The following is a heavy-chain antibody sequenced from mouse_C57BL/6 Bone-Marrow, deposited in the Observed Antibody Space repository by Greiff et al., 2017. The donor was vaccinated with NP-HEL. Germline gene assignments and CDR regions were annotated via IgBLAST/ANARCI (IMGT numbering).Heavy chain of an antibody. Sequence: VQLKQSGPVLVKPGASVKMSCKASGYTFTDYYMNWVKQSHGKSLEWIGVINPYNGGTSYNQKFKGKATLTVDKSSSTAYMELNSLTSEDSAVYYCARGSSWGYFDYWGQGTTLTVSS. J-gene: IGHJ2*01. CDR3: ARGSSWGYFDY. CDR1: GYTFTDYY. D-gene: IGHD1-1*01. V-gene: IGHV1-19*01. CDR2: INPYNGGT.